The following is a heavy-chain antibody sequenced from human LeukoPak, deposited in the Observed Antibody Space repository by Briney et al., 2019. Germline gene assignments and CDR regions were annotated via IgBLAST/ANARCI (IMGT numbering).Heavy chain of an antibody. CDR3: ARDPHYYGSGWSYFDY. CDR1: GYTFTSYA. V-gene: IGHV1-3*01. D-gene: IGHD3-10*01. CDR2: INAGNGNT. Sequence: ASVKVSCKASGYTFTSYAMHWVRQAPGQRLEWMGWINAGNGNTKCSQKFQGRVTITRDTSASTAYMELSSLRSEDTAVYYCARDPHYYGSGWSYFDYWGQGTLVTVSS. J-gene: IGHJ4*02.